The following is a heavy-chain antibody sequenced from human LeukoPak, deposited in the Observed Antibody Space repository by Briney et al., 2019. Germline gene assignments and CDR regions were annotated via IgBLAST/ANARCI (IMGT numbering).Heavy chain of an antibody. Sequence: SETLSLTCTVSGGSISSGDYYWSWIRQPPGKGLEWIGYIYYSGSTNYNPSLKSRVTISVDTSKNQFSLKLSSVTAADTAVYYCARATIGYYYDSSGYYSYNWFDPWGQGTLVTVSS. V-gene: IGHV4-61*08. CDR3: ARATIGYYYDSSGYYSYNWFDP. D-gene: IGHD3-22*01. CDR1: GGSISSGDYY. J-gene: IGHJ5*02. CDR2: IYYSGST.